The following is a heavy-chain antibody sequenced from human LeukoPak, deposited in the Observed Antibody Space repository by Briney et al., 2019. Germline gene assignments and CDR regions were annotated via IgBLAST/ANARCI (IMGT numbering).Heavy chain of an antibody. V-gene: IGHV1-8*01. D-gene: IGHD3-9*01. CDR3: ARGHIVEDILTGYPRGYYYYGMDV. CDR1: GYTFTSYD. CDR2: MNPNSGNT. J-gene: IGHJ6*02. Sequence: ASVKVSCKASGYTFTSYDINWVRQATGQGLEWMGWMNPNSGNTGYAQKFQGRATMTRNTSISTAYMELSSLRSEDTAVYYCARGHIVEDILTGYPRGYYYYGMDVWGQGTTVTVSS.